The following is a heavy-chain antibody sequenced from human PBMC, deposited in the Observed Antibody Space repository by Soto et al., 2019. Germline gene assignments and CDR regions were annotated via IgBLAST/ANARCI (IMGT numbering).Heavy chain of an antibody. CDR1: GGSISSGGYY. D-gene: IGHD6-19*01. Sequence: PSETLSLTCTVSGGSISSGGYYWSWIRQHPGKGLEWIGYIYYSGSTYYNPSLKSRVTISVDTSKNQFSLKLSSVTASDTAMYYCARSALAVAGDYGMDVWGQGTTVTVSS. V-gene: IGHV4-31*03. J-gene: IGHJ6*02. CDR2: IYYSGST. CDR3: ARSALAVAGDYGMDV.